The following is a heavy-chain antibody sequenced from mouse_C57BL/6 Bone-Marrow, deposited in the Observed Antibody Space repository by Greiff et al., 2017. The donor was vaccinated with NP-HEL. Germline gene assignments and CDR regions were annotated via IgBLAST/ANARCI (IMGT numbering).Heavy chain of an antibody. CDR2: INPSSGYT. J-gene: IGHJ3*01. CDR3: ANPIYYYGSTFAY. Sequence: QVQLQQSGAELAKPGASVKLSCKASGYTFTSYWMHWVKQRPGQGLEWIGYINPSSGYTKYNQKFKDKATLTADKSASTAYMQLSSLTYEDSAVYYCANPIYYYGSTFAYWGQGTLVTVSA. V-gene: IGHV1-7*01. CDR1: GYTFTSYW. D-gene: IGHD1-1*01.